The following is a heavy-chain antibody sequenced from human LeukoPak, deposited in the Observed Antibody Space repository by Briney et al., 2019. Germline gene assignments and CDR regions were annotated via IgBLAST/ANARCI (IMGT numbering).Heavy chain of an antibody. CDR1: GGSISSGDYY. V-gene: IGHV4-30-4*01. CDR2: IYYSGST. CDR3: ARGRIVVVPAAITLYYYYGMDV. D-gene: IGHD2-2*02. J-gene: IGHJ6*04. Sequence: SETLSLTCTVSGGSISSGDYYWSWIRQPSGKGLEWIGYIYYSGSTYYNPSLKSRVTISVDTSKNQFSLKLSSVTAADTAVYYCARGRIVVVPAAITLYYYYGMDVWGKGTTVTVSS.